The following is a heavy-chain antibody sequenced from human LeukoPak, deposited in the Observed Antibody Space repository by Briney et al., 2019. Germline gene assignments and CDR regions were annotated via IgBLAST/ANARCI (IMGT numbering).Heavy chain of an antibody. Sequence: GGSLRLSCAASGFTFSSYSMNWVRQAPGKGLEWVSSISSSSSYIYYADSVKGRFTISRDNAKNSLYLQMNSLRAEDTAVYYCARDLRVTTSRSYYYYHGVDVWGQGTTVTVSS. J-gene: IGHJ6*02. D-gene: IGHD4-17*01. CDR3: ARDLRVTTSRSYYYYHGVDV. CDR2: ISSSSSYI. CDR1: GFTFSSYS. V-gene: IGHV3-21*01.